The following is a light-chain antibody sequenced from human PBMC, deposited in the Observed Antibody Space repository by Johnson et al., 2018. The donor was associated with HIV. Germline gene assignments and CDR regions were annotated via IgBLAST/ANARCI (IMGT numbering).Light chain of an antibody. Sequence: HSVLTQPPSVSAAPGQKVTISCSGSSSNIGNNYVSWYQQLPGTAPKLLIYDNTKRPSGIPDRFSGSKSDTSATLGITGLQTGDEADYYCGTWNSSLSAGVFGTGTKATVL. CDR1: SSNIGNNY. J-gene: IGLJ1*01. CDR2: DNT. CDR3: GTWNSSLSAGV. V-gene: IGLV1-51*01.